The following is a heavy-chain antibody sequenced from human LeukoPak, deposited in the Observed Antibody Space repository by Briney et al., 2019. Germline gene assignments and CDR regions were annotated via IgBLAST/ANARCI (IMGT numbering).Heavy chain of an antibody. V-gene: IGHV1-46*01. CDR1: GYTFTSYY. CDR2: INPSGGST. CDR3: ARVTDILVAFDI. D-gene: IGHD3-9*01. J-gene: IGHJ3*02. Sequence: ASVKVSCKASGYTFTSYYMHWVRQGPGQGLEWMGIINPSGGSTSYAQKFQGRVTMTTDTSTSTAYMELRSLRSDDTAVYYCARVTDILVAFDIWGQGTMVTVSS.